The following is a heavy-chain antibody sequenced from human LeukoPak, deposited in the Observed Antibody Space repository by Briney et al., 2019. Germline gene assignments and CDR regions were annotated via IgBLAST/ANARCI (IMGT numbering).Heavy chain of an antibody. CDR3: TKASKAYTNSSYTPFAS. CDR2: ISASGGST. Sequence: PGGSLRLSCAASGFTFSDYAMSWVRQSPGKGLEWVSAISASGGSTYYADSVKGRFTISRDNSINTLSVQMNSLRAEDTAIYYCTKASKAYTNSSYTPFASWGQGTLVTVSS. V-gene: IGHV3-23*01. CDR1: GFTFSDYA. J-gene: IGHJ4*02. D-gene: IGHD6-6*01.